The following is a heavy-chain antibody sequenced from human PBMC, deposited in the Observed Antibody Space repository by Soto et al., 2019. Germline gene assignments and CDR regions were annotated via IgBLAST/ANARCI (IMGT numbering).Heavy chain of an antibody. Sequence: SETLSLTCTVSGGSISSSSYYWGWIRQPPGKGMERIGSIYYSGSTYYNPSLKSRVTISVDTSKNQFSLKLSSVTAADTAVYYCARPAGYSYGSNWFDPWGQGTLVTVSS. CDR2: IYYSGST. V-gene: IGHV4-39*01. J-gene: IGHJ5*02. D-gene: IGHD5-18*01. CDR1: GGSISSSSYY. CDR3: ARPAGYSYGSNWFDP.